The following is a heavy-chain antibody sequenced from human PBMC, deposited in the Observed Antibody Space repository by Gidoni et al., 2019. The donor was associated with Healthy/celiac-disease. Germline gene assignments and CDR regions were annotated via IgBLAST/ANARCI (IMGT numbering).Heavy chain of an antibody. D-gene: IGHD1-26*01. CDR1: GLNYSSSS. V-gene: IGHV3-33*01. Sequence: QVQLVESGGGVVQPGRSLRLSCAAAGLNYSSSSMHWVRQAPGKGLEWVAVIWYDGSNKYYADSVKGRFTISRDNSKNTLYLQMNSLRAEDTAVYYCARDFEWELLPGMDVWGKGTTVTVSS. J-gene: IGHJ6*03. CDR3: ARDFEWELLPGMDV. CDR2: IWYDGSNK.